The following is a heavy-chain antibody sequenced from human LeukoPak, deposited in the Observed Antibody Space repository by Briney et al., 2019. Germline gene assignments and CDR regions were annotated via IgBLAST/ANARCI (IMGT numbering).Heavy chain of an antibody. CDR2: ISGSGGST. CDR3: AKDMEGVRYCSGGSCLVSDY. D-gene: IGHD2-15*01. V-gene: IGHV3-23*01. J-gene: IGHJ4*02. Sequence: GGSLRLSCAASGFTFSSYAMSWVRQAPGKGPEWVSAISGSGGSTYYADSVKGRFTISRDNSKNTLYLQMNSLRAEDTAVYYCAKDMEGVRYCSGGSCLVSDYWGQGTLVTVSS. CDR1: GFTFSSYA.